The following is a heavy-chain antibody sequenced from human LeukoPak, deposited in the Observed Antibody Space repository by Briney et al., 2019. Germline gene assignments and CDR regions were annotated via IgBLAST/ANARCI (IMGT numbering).Heavy chain of an antibody. D-gene: IGHD2-2*01. Sequence: GGSLRLSCAASGFTFSDYYVSWIRQAPGKGLEWVSYISSSSSYTNYADSVKGRFTISRDNAKNSLYLQMNSLRAEDTAVYYCARSYRYGSSTSCSPYWGQGTLVTVSS. CDR3: ARSYRYGSSTSCSPY. CDR2: ISSSSSYT. J-gene: IGHJ4*02. CDR1: GFTFSDYY. V-gene: IGHV3-11*03.